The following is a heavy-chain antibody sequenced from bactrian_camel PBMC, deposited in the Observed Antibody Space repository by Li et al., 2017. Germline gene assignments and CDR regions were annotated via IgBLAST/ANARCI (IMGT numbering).Heavy chain of an antibody. CDR3: ATDRFFGS. D-gene: IGHD6*01. J-gene: IGHJ4*01. V-gene: IGHV3S40*01. CDR2: ISTGGGRT. Sequence: VQLVESGGGSVQAGGSVRLSCVTSGGTEDGFYVAWIRQAPGKEREGVAAISTGGGRTDCADSVKGRFTISQDGAGNTVYLQMNSLKSEDTALYYCATDRFFGSWGQGTQVTVS. CDR1: GGTEDGFY.